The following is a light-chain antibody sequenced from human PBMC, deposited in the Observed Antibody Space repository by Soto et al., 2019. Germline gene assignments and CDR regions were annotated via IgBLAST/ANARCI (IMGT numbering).Light chain of an antibody. CDR1: QSISRW. V-gene: IGKV1-5*01. Sequence: DIQMTQSPSTLSASLGDRVTITCRASQSISRWLAWYQQKPGKAPKLLISDVSNLERGVPSRFSGSGSGTEFTLTISGLETDDVATYYGQQYSSYASFGQGTKVE. CDR3: QQYSSYAS. J-gene: IGKJ1*01. CDR2: DVS.